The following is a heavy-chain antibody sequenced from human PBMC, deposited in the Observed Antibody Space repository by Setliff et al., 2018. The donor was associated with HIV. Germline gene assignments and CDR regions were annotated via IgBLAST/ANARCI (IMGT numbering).Heavy chain of an antibody. CDR2: INPSGGST. J-gene: IGHJ3*02. CDR3: ARDLGDSSGYEYEAFAI. Sequence: GASVKVSCKASGYTFTSYLIQWVRQAPGKGLEWMGVINPSGGSTSFAENFQGRATMTRDTSTSTVYMELSSLRSEDTAVYYCARDLGDSSGYEYEAFAIWGQGTMVTVSS. V-gene: IGHV1-46*01. CDR1: GYTFTSYL. D-gene: IGHD3-22*01.